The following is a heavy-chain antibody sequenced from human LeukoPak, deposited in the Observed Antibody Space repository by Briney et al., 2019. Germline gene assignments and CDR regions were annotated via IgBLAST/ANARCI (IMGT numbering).Heavy chain of an antibody. CDR3: ARGHHPPGPDDF. Sequence: ASVKVSCKASGYTFTSYGISWVRQAPGQGLEWMGWISAYNGNTNYAQRLQGRVAMTTDTSTSTAYMELRSLRSDDTAVYYCARGHHPPGPDDFWGQGTLVTVSS. D-gene: IGHD1-14*01. J-gene: IGHJ4*02. CDR2: ISAYNGNT. V-gene: IGHV1-18*01. CDR1: GYTFTSYG.